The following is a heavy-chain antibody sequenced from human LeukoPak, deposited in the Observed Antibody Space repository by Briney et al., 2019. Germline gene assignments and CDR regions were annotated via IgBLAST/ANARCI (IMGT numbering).Heavy chain of an antibody. Sequence: SETLSLTCTVSGGSISSYYWGWIRQPPGKGLEWIGSIYYSGSTYYNPSLKSRVTISVDTSKNQFSLKLSSVTAADTAVYYCASSAEVIGEYYFDYWGQGTLVTVSS. D-gene: IGHD3-10*01. V-gene: IGHV4-39*07. J-gene: IGHJ4*02. CDR2: IYYSGST. CDR3: ASSAEVIGEYYFDY. CDR1: GGSISSYY.